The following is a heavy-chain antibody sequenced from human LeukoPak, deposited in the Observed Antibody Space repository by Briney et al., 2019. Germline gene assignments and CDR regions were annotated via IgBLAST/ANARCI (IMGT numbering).Heavy chain of an antibody. J-gene: IGHJ4*02. Sequence: PSQTLSLTCAVSGGSISSGGYYWSWIRQCPGKGLEWIAYISNSGSSYYNPSLKSRVSISLDTSKNQFSLKLSSVTAADTAVYYCARYYYGSGSYYSDSWGQGTLVTVSS. D-gene: IGHD3-10*01. V-gene: IGHV4-31*11. CDR1: GGSISSGGYY. CDR3: ARYYYGSGSYYSDS. CDR2: ISNSGSS.